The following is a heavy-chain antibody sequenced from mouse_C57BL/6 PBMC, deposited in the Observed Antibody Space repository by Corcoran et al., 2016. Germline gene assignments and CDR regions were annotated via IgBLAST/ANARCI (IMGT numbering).Heavy chain of an antibody. Sequence: QIQLVQSGPELKKPGETVKISCKASGYTFTTYGMSWVKQAPGKGLKWMGWINTYSGVPTYADDFKGRFAFSLETSASTAYLQINNLKNEDTATYFCARWLPYYAMDYWGQGTSVTVSS. V-gene: IGHV9-3*01. CDR3: ARWLPYYAMDY. J-gene: IGHJ4*01. CDR1: GYTFTTYG. D-gene: IGHD2-2*01. CDR2: INTYSGVP.